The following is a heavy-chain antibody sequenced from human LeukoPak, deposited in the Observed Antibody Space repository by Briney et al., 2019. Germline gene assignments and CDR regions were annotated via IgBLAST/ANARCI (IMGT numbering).Heavy chain of an antibody. CDR1: GFTFSSYE. Sequence: GGSLRLSCAASGFTFSSYEMNWVRQAPGKGLVWVSRIDTDGSSTTYADSVKGRFTISRDNAKNMLYLQMNTLRAEDTAVYYCARGLTIFGVVNDGLDIWGQGTKVTVSS. CDR3: ARGLTIFGVVNDGLDI. D-gene: IGHD3-3*01. CDR2: IDTDGSST. V-gene: IGHV3-74*01. J-gene: IGHJ3*02.